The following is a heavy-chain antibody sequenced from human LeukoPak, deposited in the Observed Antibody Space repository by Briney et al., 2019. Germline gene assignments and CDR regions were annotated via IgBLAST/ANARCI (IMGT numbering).Heavy chain of an antibody. CDR2: INPSGGST. V-gene: IGHV1-46*01. D-gene: IGHD1-26*01. CDR3: ARAGGGGIVRGRCLFDP. Sequence: VASVKVSCKASGYTFTSYYIQWVRQAPGQGLEWMGIINPSGGSTSYAQKFQGRVTMTRDTSTSTVYMELGSLRSEDTAVYYCARAGGGGIVRGRCLFDPWGQGTLVTVSS. CDR1: GYTFTSYY. J-gene: IGHJ5*02.